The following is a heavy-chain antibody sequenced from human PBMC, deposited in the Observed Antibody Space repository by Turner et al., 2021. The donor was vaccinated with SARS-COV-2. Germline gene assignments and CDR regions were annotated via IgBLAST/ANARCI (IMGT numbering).Heavy chain of an antibody. Sequence: QLQLQESGPGLVKPSETLSLTCSVSGGSISSSTYYWGWIRQPPGKGLGWIGNIYNSRITYYNPSLKRRVTISVDTSKNQFSLKLSAVTAADTAVYYWARLRDTGMDYNGMDVWGQGTTVTVSS. CDR2: IYNSRIT. CDR3: ARLRDTGMDYNGMDV. D-gene: IGHD5-18*01. CDR1: GGSISSSTYY. V-gene: IGHV4-39*01. J-gene: IGHJ6*02.